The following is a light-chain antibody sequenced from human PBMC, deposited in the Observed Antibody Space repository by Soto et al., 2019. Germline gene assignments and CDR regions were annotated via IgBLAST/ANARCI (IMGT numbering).Light chain of an antibody. CDR1: QSVSSN. CDR3: QQYNNWPPWT. CDR2: GAS. V-gene: IGKV3-15*01. J-gene: IGKJ1*01. Sequence: EIVMTQSPATLSVSPGERATLSCRASQSVSSNLAWYQQKPGQAPRLLIYGASTRATGIPARFSGSGSGTEFTLTISSLQSGDFAVYYCQQYNNWPPWTVGQGTKVDIK.